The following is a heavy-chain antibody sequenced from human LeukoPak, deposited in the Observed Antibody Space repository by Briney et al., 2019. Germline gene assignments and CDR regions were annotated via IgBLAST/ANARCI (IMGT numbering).Heavy chain of an antibody. D-gene: IGHD1-14*01. J-gene: IGHJ4*02. Sequence: GGSLRLSCAASGFTFSSYAMSWVRQAPGKGLEWVSTISNSGGTTYFADSVKGRFTISRDDSENTLYLQMNSLRAEDTAVYYCAKATGYLLWGQGTLVTVSS. CDR1: GFTFSSYA. V-gene: IGHV3-23*01. CDR2: ISNSGGTT. CDR3: AKATGYLL.